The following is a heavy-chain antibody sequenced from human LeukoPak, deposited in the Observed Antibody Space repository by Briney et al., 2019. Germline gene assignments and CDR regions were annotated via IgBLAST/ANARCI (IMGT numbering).Heavy chain of an antibody. Sequence: ASVKVSCKVSGYTLTELSMHWVRQAPGKGLERMGGFDPEDGETIYAQKFQGRVTMTEDTSTDTAYMELSSLRSEDTAVYYCATKPMDYGDYDPEDYFDYWGQGTLVTVSS. D-gene: IGHD4-17*01. CDR2: FDPEDGET. CDR3: ATKPMDYGDYDPEDYFDY. V-gene: IGHV1-24*01. CDR1: GYTLTELS. J-gene: IGHJ4*02.